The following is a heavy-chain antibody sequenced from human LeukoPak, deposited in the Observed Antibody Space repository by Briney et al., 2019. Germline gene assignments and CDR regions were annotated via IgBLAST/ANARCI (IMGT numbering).Heavy chain of an antibody. J-gene: IGHJ4*02. CDR3: AFRGYSGYDPPAP. CDR1: GFTFSSYG. Sequence: GGSLRLSCAASGFTFSSYGMSWVRQAPGKGLEWVSAISGSGGSTYYADSVKGRFTISRDNSKNTLYLQMNSLRSEDTAVYYCAFRGYSGYDPPAPWGQGTLVTVSS. D-gene: IGHD5-12*01. V-gene: IGHV3-23*01. CDR2: ISGSGGST.